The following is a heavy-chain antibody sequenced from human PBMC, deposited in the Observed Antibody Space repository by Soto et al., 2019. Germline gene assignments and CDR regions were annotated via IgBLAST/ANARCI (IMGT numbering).Heavy chain of an antibody. Sequence: QVQLVESGGGVVQPGRSLRLSCAASGFTFSSYAMHWVRQAPGKGLEWVAVISYDGSNKYYADSVKGRFTISRDNSKNTLYLQMNSLRAEDTAVYYCARAHHTFDYWGQGTLVTVSS. V-gene: IGHV3-30-3*01. CDR3: ARAHHTFDY. CDR1: GFTFSSYA. CDR2: ISYDGSNK. J-gene: IGHJ4*02.